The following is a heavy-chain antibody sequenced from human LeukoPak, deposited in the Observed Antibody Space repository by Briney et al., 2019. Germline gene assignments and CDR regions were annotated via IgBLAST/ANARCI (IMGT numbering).Heavy chain of an antibody. V-gene: IGHV1-8*01. D-gene: IGHD1-14*01. CDR3: ARVSDGSDYYYYMDV. J-gene: IGHJ6*03. CDR2: TNPNSGSK. CDR1: GYTFTSYD. Sequence: GASLTVSCKASGYTFTSYDITWVRQSAGQGLEWMGWTNPNSGSKGFAPKFRGRVTMTTDTSINTAYMELSSLTSGDTAVYFCARVSDGSDYYYYMDVWGEGTTVTVSS.